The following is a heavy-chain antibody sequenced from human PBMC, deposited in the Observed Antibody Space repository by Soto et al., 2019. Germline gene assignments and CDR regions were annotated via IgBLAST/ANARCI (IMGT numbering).Heavy chain of an antibody. V-gene: IGHV3-15*01. CDR1: GFTFSNAW. Sequence: GGSLRLSCAASGFTFSNAWMSWVRQAPGKGLEWVGRIKSKTDGGTTDYAAPVKGRFTISRDDSKNTLYLQMNSLKTEDTAVYYCTTHDYDILTGPGFDYWGQGTLVTVSS. D-gene: IGHD3-9*01. CDR2: IKSKTDGGTT. J-gene: IGHJ4*02. CDR3: TTHDYDILTGPGFDY.